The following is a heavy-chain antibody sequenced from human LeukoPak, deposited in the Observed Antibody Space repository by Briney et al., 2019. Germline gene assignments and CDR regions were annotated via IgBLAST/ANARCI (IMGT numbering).Heavy chain of an antibody. V-gene: IGHV4-59*01. CDR1: GGSFSAYY. Sequence: SETLSLTCGVYGGSFSAYYWSWIRQPPGKGLEWIGYIYSSGSTNYNPSLKSRVTISVDTSKNQFSLKLSSVTAADTAVYYCARVDEGGYYYYGMDVWGQGTTVTVSS. CDR3: ARVDEGGYYYYGMDV. J-gene: IGHJ6*02. CDR2: IYSSGST. D-gene: IGHD3-16*01.